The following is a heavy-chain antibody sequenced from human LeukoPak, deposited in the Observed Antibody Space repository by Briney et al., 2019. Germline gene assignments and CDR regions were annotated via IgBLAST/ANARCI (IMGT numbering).Heavy chain of an antibody. J-gene: IGHJ5*02. Sequence: TSETLSLTCTVSGGSISGSSYYWGWIRQPPGKGLEWIGSIYYSGSTYYNPSLKSRVTISVGTSKNQFSLKLSSVTAADTAVYYCAREELSGYVAWFDPWGQGTLVTVSS. D-gene: IGHD5-12*01. V-gene: IGHV4-39*02. CDR3: AREELSGYVAWFDP. CDR2: IYYSGST. CDR1: GGSISGSSYY.